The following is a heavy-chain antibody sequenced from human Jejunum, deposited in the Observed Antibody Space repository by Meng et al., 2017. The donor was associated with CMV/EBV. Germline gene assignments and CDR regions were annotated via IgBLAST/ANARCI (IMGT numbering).Heavy chain of an antibody. CDR2: FVPALGIA. J-gene: IGHJ4*02. V-gene: IGHV1-69*02. CDR1: TFNSYS. Sequence: TFNSYSISWVRQAPGQGLGWMGRFVPALGIANYAQKFQGRVTITADKSTSTAYMELSRLTSEDTAVYYCARGRYPDYYDSSGCLGYWGQGTLVTVSS. CDR3: ARGRYPDYYDSSGCLGY. D-gene: IGHD3-22*01.